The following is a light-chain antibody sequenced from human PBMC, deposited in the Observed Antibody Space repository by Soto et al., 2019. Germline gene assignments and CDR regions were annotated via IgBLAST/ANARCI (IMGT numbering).Light chain of an antibody. CDR1: QSLSDN. Sequence: IVMTQSPDTQAVSPGETVTLSCRASQSLSDNLAWYQQKTGQPPRLLIFRASTRASGIPARFSGGGSGTEFTLTISRLQSEDFAVYYCQQYGNWPPWTFGPGTRVEIK. CDR2: RAS. V-gene: IGKV3-15*01. CDR3: QQYGNWPPWT. J-gene: IGKJ1*01.